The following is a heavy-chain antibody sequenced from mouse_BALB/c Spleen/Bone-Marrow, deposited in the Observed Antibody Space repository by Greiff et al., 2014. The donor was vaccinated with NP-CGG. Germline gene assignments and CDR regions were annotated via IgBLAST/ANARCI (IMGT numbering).Heavy chain of an antibody. CDR2: ISSGGSYT. Sequence: DVKLVESGGGLVKPGGSLKLSCAASGFTFSSYAMSWVRQSPEKRLEWVAEISSGGSYTYYPDTVTGRFTISRDNAKHTLYLEMSSLRSEDTAMYYCARVVRQGPWFAYWGQGTLVTVSA. J-gene: IGHJ3*01. CDR1: GFTFSSYA. CDR3: ARVVRQGPWFAY. V-gene: IGHV5-9-4*01. D-gene: IGHD2-2*01.